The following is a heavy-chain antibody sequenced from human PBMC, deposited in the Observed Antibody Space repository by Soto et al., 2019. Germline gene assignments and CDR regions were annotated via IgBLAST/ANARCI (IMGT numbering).Heavy chain of an antibody. J-gene: IGHJ4*02. CDR3: ARGGGIEQLVLDY. Sequence: QVQLVESGGGVVQPGRSLRLSCAASGFTFSSYGMHWVRQAPGKGLEWGAVIWYDGSNKYYADSVKGRFTISRDNSKNTLYLQMNSLRAEDTAVYYCARGGGIEQLVLDYWGQGTLVTVSS. CDR1: GFTFSSYG. V-gene: IGHV3-33*01. D-gene: IGHD6-6*01. CDR2: IWYDGSNK.